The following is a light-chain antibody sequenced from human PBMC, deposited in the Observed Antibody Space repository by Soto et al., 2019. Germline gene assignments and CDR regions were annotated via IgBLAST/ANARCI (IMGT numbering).Light chain of an antibody. CDR2: GIS. CDR1: QTLLDSDDGNTY. J-gene: IGKJ1*01. V-gene: IGKV2-40*01. CDR3: MQRKEFPWT. Sequence: DIVMTQTPLSLPVTPGEPASISCRSSQTLLDSDDGNTYLDWYLQKPGQSPQLLIYGISSRASGVPDRFSGSGSGTDFTLKISRVEAGDVGVFYCMQRKEFPWTFGAGIKVAXK.